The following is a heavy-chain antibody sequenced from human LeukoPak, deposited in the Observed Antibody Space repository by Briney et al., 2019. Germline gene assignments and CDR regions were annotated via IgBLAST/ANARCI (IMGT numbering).Heavy chain of an antibody. Sequence: PGGSLRLSCAASGFSFSDYDIHWVRQAPGKGLEWVSSISSSSSYIYYADSVKGRFTISRDNAKNSLYLQMNSLRAEDTAVYYCARGLPVGYWGQGTLVTVSS. V-gene: IGHV3-21*01. D-gene: IGHD2-21*02. CDR3: ARGLPVGY. CDR1: GFSFSDYD. J-gene: IGHJ4*02. CDR2: ISSSSSYI.